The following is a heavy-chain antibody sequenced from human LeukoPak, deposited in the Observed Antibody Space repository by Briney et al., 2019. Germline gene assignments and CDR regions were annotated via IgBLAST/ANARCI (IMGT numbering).Heavy chain of an antibody. D-gene: IGHD5-12*01. CDR1: GFTFSSYG. V-gene: IGHV3-NL1*01. J-gene: IGHJ5*02. Sequence: PGRSLRLSCAASGFTFSSYGMHWVRQAPGKGLEWVSVIYSGSSTYYTDSVKGRFTISRDNSKNTLYLQMNSLRTEDTAVYYCARGVAPAHFDPWGQGTLVTVSS. CDR2: IYSGSST. CDR3: ARGVAPAHFDP.